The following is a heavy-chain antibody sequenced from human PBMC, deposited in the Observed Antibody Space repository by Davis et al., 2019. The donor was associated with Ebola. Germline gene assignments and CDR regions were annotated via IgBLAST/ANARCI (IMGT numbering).Heavy chain of an antibody. CDR2: IYRDGSEK. V-gene: IGHV3-7*03. CDR1: GFTFSSYA. D-gene: IGHD6-19*01. Sequence: GGSLRLSCAASGFTFSSYAMTWARQAPGKGLEWVANIYRDGSEKYYVDSVKGRFTISRDNTKNSLYLQMNSLRAEDTAVYFCARGVAVGGFYFDYWGQGTLVTVSS. J-gene: IGHJ4*02. CDR3: ARGVAVGGFYFDY.